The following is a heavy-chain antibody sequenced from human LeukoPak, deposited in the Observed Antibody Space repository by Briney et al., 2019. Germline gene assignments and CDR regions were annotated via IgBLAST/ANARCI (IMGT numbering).Heavy chain of an antibody. V-gene: IGHV4-34*12. Sequence: KPLETLSLTCAVYGGSFSGYYWSWIRQPPGKGLEWIGEIIHSGSTNYNPSLKSRVTISVDTSKNQFSLKLSSVTAADTAVYFCARRNDFVVVVAATGAFDVWGQGTMVTVSS. D-gene: IGHD2-15*01. CDR3: ARRNDFVVVVAATGAFDV. J-gene: IGHJ3*01. CDR1: GGSFSGYY. CDR2: IIHSGST.